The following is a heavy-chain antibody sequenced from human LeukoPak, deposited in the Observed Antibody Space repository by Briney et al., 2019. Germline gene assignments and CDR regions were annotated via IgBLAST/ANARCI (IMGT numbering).Heavy chain of an antibody. D-gene: IGHD4-17*01. Sequence: SETLSLTCTVSGGSINSYYWSWIRQPPGKGLEWIGYIYYSGSTNYNPSLKSRVTISVDTSKNQFSLKLSSVTAADTAVYYCARPRAHYYGDYRGYFDYWGQGTLVTVSS. CDR2: IYYSGST. CDR1: GGSINSYY. V-gene: IGHV4-59*12. CDR3: ARPRAHYYGDYRGYFDY. J-gene: IGHJ4*02.